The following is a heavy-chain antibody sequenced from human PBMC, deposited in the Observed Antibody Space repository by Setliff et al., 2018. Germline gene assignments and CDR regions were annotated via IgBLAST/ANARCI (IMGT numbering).Heavy chain of an antibody. J-gene: IGHJ6*03. CDR3: ARERRFCIGSGCYSGNYYYYMDV. V-gene: IGHV4-34*01. CDR2: INHSGSS. Sequence: KTSETLSLTCAAYGGTFSDYYWTWIRQAPGKGLEWIGEINHSGSSNYAPSLKSRVTISLDTSENEFSLKLSPVTAADTAVYYCARERRFCIGSGCYSGNYYYYMDVWGKGTTVTVSS. CDR1: GGTFSDYY. D-gene: IGHD2-15*01.